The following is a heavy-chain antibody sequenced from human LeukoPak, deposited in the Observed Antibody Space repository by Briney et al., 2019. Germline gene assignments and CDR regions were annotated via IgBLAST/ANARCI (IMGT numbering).Heavy chain of an antibody. CDR2: ITSSGTYI. CDR3: ARDNSVVAAFDY. D-gene: IGHD2-15*01. CDR1: GFTFSNYN. V-gene: IGHV3-21*01. Sequence: GGSLRLSCAASGFTFSNYNMNWVRQAPGKAMEWVSSITSSGTYIFYADSVKGRFTISRDNAKNSLYLQMNSLRAEDAAVYYCARDNSVVAAFDYWGQGTLVTVSS. J-gene: IGHJ4*02.